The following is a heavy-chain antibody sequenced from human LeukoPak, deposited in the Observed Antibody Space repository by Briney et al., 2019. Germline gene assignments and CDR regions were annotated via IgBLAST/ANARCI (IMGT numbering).Heavy chain of an antibody. CDR1: GGSISSYY. V-gene: IGHV4-59*01. CDR3: ARSYSSSWYGDFQH. J-gene: IGHJ1*01. Sequence: SETLSLTCTVSGGSISSYYWSWIRQPPGKGLEWIGFISYSGSTNYNPSLKSRVTISMDTSKNQFSLKVRSVTAADTAVYYCARSYSSSWYGDFQHWGQGTLVTVSS. D-gene: IGHD6-13*01. CDR2: ISYSGST.